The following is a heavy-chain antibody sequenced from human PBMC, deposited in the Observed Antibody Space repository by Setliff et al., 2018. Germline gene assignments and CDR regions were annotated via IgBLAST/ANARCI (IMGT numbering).Heavy chain of an antibody. CDR2: IRYDGTTE. J-gene: IGHJ4*02. Sequence: PGGSLRLSCAASGFSFGGHDMHWVRQAPGKGLEWVAFIRYDGTTESYADSVRGRFTISRDNAENSLTLQMNSLRVEDTAVYYCSRDLQGSGDYVVDYWGQGTLVTVSS. D-gene: IGHD4-17*01. V-gene: IGHV3-30*02. CDR1: GFSFGGHD. CDR3: SRDLQGSGDYVVDY.